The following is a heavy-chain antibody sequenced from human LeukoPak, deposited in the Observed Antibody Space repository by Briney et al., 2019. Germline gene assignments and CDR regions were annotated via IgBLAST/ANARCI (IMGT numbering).Heavy chain of an antibody. V-gene: IGHV4-4*02. J-gene: IGHJ4*02. CDR2: IYHRGNT. CDR1: GGSISSSNW. D-gene: IGHD3-10*01. CDR3: ARDAPSVTMVRGVIMGGGYYFDY. Sequence: PSETLSLTCAVSGGSISSSNWWNWVRQTPGKGLEWIGEIYHRGNTHYNPSLKSRVTMSVDTSTNQFSLRVNSVTAADTAVYYCARDAPSVTMVRGVIMGGGYYFDYWGQGTLVTVSS.